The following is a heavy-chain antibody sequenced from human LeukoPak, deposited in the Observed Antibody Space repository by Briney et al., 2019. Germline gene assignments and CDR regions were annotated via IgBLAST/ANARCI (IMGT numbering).Heavy chain of an antibody. J-gene: IGHJ4*02. CDR2: IYYSGST. D-gene: IGHD5-18*01. CDR3: ARGKYSYGYVAY. V-gene: IGHV4-59*01. Sequence: PSETLSLTCTVSGGSISSYYWSWIRQPPGKGLVWIGYIYYSGSTKYNPSLKSRVTISVDTSKNQFSLKLSSVTAADTAVYYCARGKYSYGYVAYWGQGTLVTVSS. CDR1: GGSISSYY.